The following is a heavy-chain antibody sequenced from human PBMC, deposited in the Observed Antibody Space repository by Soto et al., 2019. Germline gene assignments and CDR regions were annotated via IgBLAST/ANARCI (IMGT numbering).Heavy chain of an antibody. J-gene: IGHJ5*02. D-gene: IGHD3-9*01. CDR3: ARDFERSAIGP. V-gene: IGHV4-4*02. Sequence: ASETLSLTCAVSGGSISSSNWGSWVRQPPGKGLEWIGYIAYSGDTYYNPSLRNRVTISADTSENTFSLTLKSVTAADTAVYFCARDFERSAIGPWGQGTSVTVSS. CDR2: IAYSGDT. CDR1: GGSISSSNW.